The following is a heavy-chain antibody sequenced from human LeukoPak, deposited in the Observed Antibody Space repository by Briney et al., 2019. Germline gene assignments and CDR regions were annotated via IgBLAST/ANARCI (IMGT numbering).Heavy chain of an antibody. V-gene: IGHV4-4*02. CDR2: IYHSGRT. CDR1: GGPISSRHW. Sequence: PSETLTLTCAVSGGPISSRHWWTWLSPPPGKGLEWIGEIYHSGRTGYSPSLQSRITMSLDKSKKQFPLNLASVTAADTAVYYCTRRGDYQPFYFDSWGQGTPVTVSS. J-gene: IGHJ4*02. CDR3: TRRGDYQPFYFDS. D-gene: IGHD4-17*01.